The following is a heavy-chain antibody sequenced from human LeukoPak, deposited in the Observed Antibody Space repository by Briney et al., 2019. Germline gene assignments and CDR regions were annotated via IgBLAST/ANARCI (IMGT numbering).Heavy chain of an antibody. D-gene: IGHD4-23*01. CDR2: IWYDGSNK. J-gene: IGHJ4*02. V-gene: IGHV3-33*01. CDR3: ARDYGGNFDY. CDR1: GFTFSSYG. Sequence: PARSLRLSCAACGFTFSSYGLHWVRQAPGKGLEWVAVIWYDGSNKYYADSVKGRFTISRDNSKNTLYLQMNSLRAEDTAVYYCARDYGGNFDYWGQGTLVTVSS.